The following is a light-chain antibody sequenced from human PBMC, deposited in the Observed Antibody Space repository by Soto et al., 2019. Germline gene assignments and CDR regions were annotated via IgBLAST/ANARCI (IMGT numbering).Light chain of an antibody. CDR3: QQSYSSPWT. CDR2: AAS. Sequence: PATLSLCPWERATLSCRASQSVSRYLAWYLQKPGQAPRVLIYAASTRATGIPDRFSGSGSGTDFTLTIRSLQPEDFETYFCQQSYSSPWTFGQGTKVDIK. J-gene: IGKJ1*01. CDR1: QSVSRY. V-gene: IGKV3-11*01.